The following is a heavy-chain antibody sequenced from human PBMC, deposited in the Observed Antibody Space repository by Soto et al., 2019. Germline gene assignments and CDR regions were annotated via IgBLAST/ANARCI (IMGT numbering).Heavy chain of an antibody. CDR2: IYYSGST. CDR1: GGSISSSSYY. CDR3: ATPWFGDGDY. J-gene: IGHJ4*02. V-gene: IGHV4-39*01. D-gene: IGHD3-10*01. Sequence: QLQLQESGPGLVKPSETLSLTCTVSGGSISSSSYYWGWIRQPPGKGLEWIGSIYYSGSTHYNPSLKSRVTISVDTSKNQFSMKLSSVTAADTAVYYCATPWFGDGDYWGQGTLVTVSS.